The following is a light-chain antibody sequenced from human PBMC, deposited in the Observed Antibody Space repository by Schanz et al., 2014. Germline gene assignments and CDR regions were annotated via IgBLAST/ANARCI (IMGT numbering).Light chain of an antibody. V-gene: IGKV3-15*01. CDR1: QSVSSN. CDR2: GAS. CDR3: QQYDSYPRT. J-gene: IGKJ1*01. Sequence: EIVMTQSPATLSVSPGERATLSCRASQSVSSNLAWYLQKPGQAPRLLIYGASTRATGIPARFSGSGSGTEFTLTISSLQSEDFATYYCQQYDSYPRTFGQGTKVEIK.